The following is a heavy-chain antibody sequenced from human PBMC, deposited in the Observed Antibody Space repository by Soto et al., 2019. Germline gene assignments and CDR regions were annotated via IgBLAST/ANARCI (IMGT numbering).Heavy chain of an antibody. J-gene: IGHJ6*02. CDR1: GGSISSYY. CDR3: ARHGSYGAPAYYYGMDV. CDR2: IYYSGST. Sequence: SETLSLTCTVSGGSISSYYWSWIRQPPGKGLEWIGYIYYSGSTNYNPSLKSRVTISVDTSKNQFSLKLSSVTAADTAVYYCARHGSYGAPAYYYGMDVWGQGTKVTVSS. V-gene: IGHV4-59*08. D-gene: IGHD4-17*01.